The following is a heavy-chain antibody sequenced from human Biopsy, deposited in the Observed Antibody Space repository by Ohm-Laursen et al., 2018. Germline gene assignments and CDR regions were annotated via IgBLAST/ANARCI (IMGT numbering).Heavy chain of an antibody. V-gene: IGHV4-59*01. D-gene: IGHD2-2*01. J-gene: IGHJ4*02. CDR3: ARMPHFDY. Sequence: PGTLSLTCTVSRGSISGYHWSWIRKSPGKGLEWLAYISYTGGITSNSSLNGWATMSLDTSKNLFSLRLIYVTAADTAVYYCARMPHFDYWGQGILVTVSS. CDR1: RGSISGYH. CDR2: ISYTGGI.